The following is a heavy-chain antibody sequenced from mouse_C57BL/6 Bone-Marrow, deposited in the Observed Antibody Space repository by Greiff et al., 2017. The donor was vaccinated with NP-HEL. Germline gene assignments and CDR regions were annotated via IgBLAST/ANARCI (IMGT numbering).Heavy chain of an antibody. CDR2: IWGVGST. CDR1: GFSLTSYG. CDR3: ASDRGSSSLFAY. Sequence: VKLMESGPGLVAPSQRLSITCTVSGFSLTSYGVDWVRQSPGKGLEWLGVIWGVGSTNYNSALKSRLSISKDNSKSQVFLKMNSLQTDDTAMYYCASDRGSSSLFAYWGQGTLVTVSA. J-gene: IGHJ3*01. V-gene: IGHV2-6*01. D-gene: IGHD1-1*01.